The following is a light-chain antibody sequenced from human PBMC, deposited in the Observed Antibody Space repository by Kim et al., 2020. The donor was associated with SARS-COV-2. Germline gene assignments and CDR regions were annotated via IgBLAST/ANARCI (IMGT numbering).Light chain of an antibody. CDR2: EVS. CDR3: SSNAGSKV. CDR1: SSDVGGYNY. V-gene: IGLV2-8*01. Sequence: QSALTQPPSASGSPGQSVTISCTGTSSDVGGYNYVSWYQQHPGKAPKLMIYEVSKRPSGVPDRFSGSKSGNTASLTVSGLQAEDEADYYCSSNAGSKVFGGGTQLTVL. J-gene: IGLJ2*01.